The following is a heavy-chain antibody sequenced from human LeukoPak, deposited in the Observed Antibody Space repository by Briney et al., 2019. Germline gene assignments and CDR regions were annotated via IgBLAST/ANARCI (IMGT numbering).Heavy chain of an antibody. J-gene: IGHJ3*02. Sequence: SETLSLTCSVSGDSISNNNWSWAWIRQLPGKGLEWIGTMPFDEKVSDNEIPSYNPSLKGRATISAEKSKNQLSLKVKSVTAADTAVYYCASSIMIVVVSGAFDIWGQGTMVTVSS. CDR1: GDSISNNNWS. CDR2: MPFDEKVSDNEIP. V-gene: IGHV4-39*01. D-gene: IGHD3-22*01. CDR3: ASSIMIVVVSGAFDI.